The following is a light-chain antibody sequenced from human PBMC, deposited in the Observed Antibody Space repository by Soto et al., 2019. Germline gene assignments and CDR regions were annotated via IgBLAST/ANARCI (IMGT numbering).Light chain of an antibody. V-gene: IGKV3-15*01. CDR2: GAS. CDR3: QQYNDWPGGT. Sequence: EVVMPQSPDTLSVSPGARATLSGRASQYVTTNLAWYQQRPGQAPRLLIYGASTRATGIPARFSGSGSGRDFKLTISSLQSEDFAVYYCQQYNDWPGGTFGQGTKVDIK. J-gene: IGKJ1*01. CDR1: QYVTTN.